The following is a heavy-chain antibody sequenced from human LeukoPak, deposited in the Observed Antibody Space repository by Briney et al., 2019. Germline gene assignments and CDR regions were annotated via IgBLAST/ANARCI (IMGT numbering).Heavy chain of an antibody. CDR3: ARDWGFDY. CDR2: IGPNGVST. Sequence: GGSLRLSCAASGFTFSSYAMYWVRQAPGKGLEYVSAIGPNGVSTYYADSVKGRFSISRDNSKNTLYLQMGSLRLEDMGVYYCARDWGFDYWGQGTLVTVSS. CDR1: GFTFSSYA. V-gene: IGHV3-64*02. J-gene: IGHJ4*02. D-gene: IGHD3-16*01.